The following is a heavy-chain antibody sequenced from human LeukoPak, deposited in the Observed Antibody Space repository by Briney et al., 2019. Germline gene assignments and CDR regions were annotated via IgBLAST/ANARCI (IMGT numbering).Heavy chain of an antibody. V-gene: IGHV4-38-2*01. D-gene: IGHD5-18*01. Sequence: SETLSLTCAVSGYSISSGYYWGWIRQPPGQGLEWIGSIYHSGSTYYNPSLKSRVTISVATSKNQFSLKLSSLPAPATAVYYCARLRRGYSHGFGFPFMPSWGQGTLVTVSS. J-gene: IGHJ4*02. CDR2: IYHSGST. CDR3: ARLRRGYSHGFGFPFMPS. CDR1: GYSISSGYY.